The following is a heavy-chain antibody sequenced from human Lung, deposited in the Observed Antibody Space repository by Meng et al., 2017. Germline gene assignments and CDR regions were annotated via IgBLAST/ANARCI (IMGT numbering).Heavy chain of an antibody. CDR2: INPKGGDT. J-gene: IGHJ4*02. CDR1: GYTFPDYW. D-gene: IGHD6-13*01. Sequence: GQRGQSGAEVNKPGASVKVACKASGYTFPDYWLDWVRRASGQGLEWMGRINPKGGDTHYAQRFQGRVTMTGDTSISTAYMELSGLRSDDTAMYYCARDEDISAAGKLFGDYWGQGTLVTVSS. V-gene: IGHV1-2*06. CDR3: ARDEDISAAGKLFGDY.